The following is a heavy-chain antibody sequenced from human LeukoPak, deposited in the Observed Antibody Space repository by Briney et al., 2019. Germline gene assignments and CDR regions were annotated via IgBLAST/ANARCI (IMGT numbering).Heavy chain of an antibody. Sequence: ASVKVSCKASGYTFTSYGISWVRQAPGQGLEWMRWISAYNGNTNYAQKLQGRVTMTTDTSTSTAYMELRSLRSDDTAVHYCARERAPSSKSIAAGSEVYYYYGMDVWGQGTTVTVSS. V-gene: IGHV1-18*01. CDR3: ARERAPSSKSIAAGSEVYYYYGMDV. CDR2: ISAYNGNT. J-gene: IGHJ6*02. CDR1: GYTFTSYG. D-gene: IGHD6-13*01.